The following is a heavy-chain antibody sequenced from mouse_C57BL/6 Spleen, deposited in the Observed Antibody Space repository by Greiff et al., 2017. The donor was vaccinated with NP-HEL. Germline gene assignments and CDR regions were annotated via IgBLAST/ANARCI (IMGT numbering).Heavy chain of an antibody. Sequence: EVKLVESGGGLVKPGGSLKLSCAASGFTFSSYAMSWVRQTPEKRLEWVATISDGGSYTYYPDNVKGRFTISRDNAKNNLYLQMSHLKSEDTAMYYCARDSTTAVAHWYFDVWGTGTTVTVSS. J-gene: IGHJ1*03. CDR1: GFTFSSYA. D-gene: IGHD1-1*01. V-gene: IGHV5-4*01. CDR2: ISDGGSYT. CDR3: ARDSTTAVAHWYFDV.